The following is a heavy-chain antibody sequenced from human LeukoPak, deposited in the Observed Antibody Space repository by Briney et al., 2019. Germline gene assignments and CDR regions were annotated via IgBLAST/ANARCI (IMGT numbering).Heavy chain of an antibody. J-gene: IGHJ4*02. CDR2: ISSSSTYI. Sequence: PGGSLRLPCAASGFTFSTYSMNWVRQAPGKGLEWVSSISSSSTYIYYADSVKGRFTISRDNVKNLLYLQMNSLRDEDTALYYCATLAPEGLWGQGTLVTVSS. D-gene: IGHD1-1*01. CDR3: ATLAPEGL. CDR1: GFTFSTYS. V-gene: IGHV3-21*06.